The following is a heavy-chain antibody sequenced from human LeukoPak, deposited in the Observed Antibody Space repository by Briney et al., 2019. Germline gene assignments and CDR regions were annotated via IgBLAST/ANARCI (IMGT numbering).Heavy chain of an antibody. CDR2: IPYDGSNK. V-gene: IGHV3-30*02. CDR3: ASRGIAAAGTGDDY. CDR1: GFSFSNYG. J-gene: IGHJ4*02. Sequence: GGSLRLSCEASGFSFSNYGINWVRQAPGKGLEWVAFIPYDGSNKYYADSVKGRFTISRDNSKNTLYLQMNSLRAEDTAVYYCASRGIAAAGTGDDYWGQGTLVTVSS. D-gene: IGHD6-13*01.